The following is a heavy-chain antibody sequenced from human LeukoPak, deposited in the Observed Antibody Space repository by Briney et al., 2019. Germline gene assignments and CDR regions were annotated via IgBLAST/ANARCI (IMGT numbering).Heavy chain of an antibody. D-gene: IGHD6-13*01. CDR3: ARDAAGRDLDV. Sequence: ASVKVSCKTSGYTFTEYGISWVRQAPGQGLEWMGWISAYNGNTNYAQKLQGRVTMTTDTSTSTAYMELTSLRSDDTAVYYCARDAAGRDLDVWGQGTLVAVSS. CDR1: GYTFTEYG. V-gene: IGHV1-18*01. J-gene: IGHJ4*02. CDR2: ISAYNGNT.